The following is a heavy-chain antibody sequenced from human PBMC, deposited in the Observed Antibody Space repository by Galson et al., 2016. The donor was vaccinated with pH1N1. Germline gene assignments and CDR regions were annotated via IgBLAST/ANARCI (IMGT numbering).Heavy chain of an antibody. Sequence: SLRLSCAASGFRFSSYAFSWVRQAPGKGLEWISVVMNNIGTTFYSESVKGRFTISRANSKNTLYLEMQSLRVEDTAIYYCAKNQGIRDAFDVWGPGTMVIVSS. J-gene: IGHJ3*01. CDR2: VMNNIGTT. V-gene: IGHV3-23*01. CDR1: GFRFSSYA. D-gene: IGHD2/OR15-2a*01. CDR3: AKNQGIRDAFDV.